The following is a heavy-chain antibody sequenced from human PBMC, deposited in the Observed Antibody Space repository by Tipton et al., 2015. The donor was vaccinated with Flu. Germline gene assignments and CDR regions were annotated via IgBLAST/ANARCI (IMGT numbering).Heavy chain of an antibody. J-gene: IGHJ4*02. V-gene: IGHV3-30*09. Sequence: AASGFTFNNHAFHWVRQAPGKGLEWVAGISYDGSNEYYADSLKGRFAISRDQSRNTVYLQVNSLRPDDTAVFFCVRQHLVLFYFDFWGLGTLVSVSS. CDR3: VRQHLVLFYFDF. D-gene: IGHD6-6*01. CDR1: GFTFNNHA. CDR2: ISYDGSNE.